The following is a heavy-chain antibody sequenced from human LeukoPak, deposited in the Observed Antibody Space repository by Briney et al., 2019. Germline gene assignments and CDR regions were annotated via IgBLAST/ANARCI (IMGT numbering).Heavy chain of an antibody. J-gene: IGHJ6*03. V-gene: IGHV1-2*02. Sequence: ASVKVSCKASGHTFTGYYLHWVRQAPGQGLEWMGWINPNSGGTNYAQKFQGRVTMTRGTSISTAYMELSRLRSDDTAVYYCARDEYYYYMDVWGKGTTVTVSS. CDR2: INPNSGGT. CDR3: ARDEYYYYMDV. CDR1: GHTFTGYY.